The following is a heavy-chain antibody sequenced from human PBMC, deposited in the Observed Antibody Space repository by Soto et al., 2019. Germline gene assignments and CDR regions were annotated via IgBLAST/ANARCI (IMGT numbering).Heavy chain of an antibody. V-gene: IGHV1-2*02. J-gene: IGHJ5*02. CDR2: INPNSGGT. CDR1: GYTFTGYY. D-gene: IGHD3-22*01. Sequence: ASVKVSCKASGYTFTGYYMHWVRQAPGQGLEWMGWINPNSGGTNYAQKFQGRVTMTRDTSISTAYMELSRLRSDDTAVYYCARYKYYDSSGYPNWFDPWGQGTLVTVSS. CDR3: ARYKYYDSSGYPNWFDP.